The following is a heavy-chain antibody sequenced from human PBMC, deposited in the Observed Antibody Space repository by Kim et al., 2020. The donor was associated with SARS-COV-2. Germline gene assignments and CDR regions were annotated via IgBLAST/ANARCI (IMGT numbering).Heavy chain of an antibody. Sequence: GGSLRLSCAASGFTFSSYSMNWVRQAPGKGLEWVSSISSSSSYIYYADSVKGRFTISRDNAKNSLYLQMNSLRAEETAVYYCARDGVGIAVALWGQGTLVTVSS. CDR2: ISSSSSYI. CDR3: ARDGVGIAVAL. CDR1: GFTFSSYS. D-gene: IGHD6-19*01. V-gene: IGHV3-21*01. J-gene: IGHJ4*02.